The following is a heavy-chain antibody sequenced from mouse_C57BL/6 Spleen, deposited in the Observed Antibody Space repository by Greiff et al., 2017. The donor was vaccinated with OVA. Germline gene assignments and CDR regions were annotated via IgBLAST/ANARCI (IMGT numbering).Heavy chain of an antibody. CDR3: AYYYYGGDYYAMDY. CDR2: IDPSDSYT. D-gene: IGHD1-1*01. V-gene: IGHV1-50*01. J-gene: IGHJ4*01. CDR1: GYTFTSYW. Sequence: QVQLQQSGAELVKPGASVKLSCKASGYTFTSYWMQWVKQRPGQGLEWIGEIDPSDSYTNYNQKFKGKATLTVDTSSSTAYMQLSSLTSEDSAVYYCAYYYYGGDYYAMDYWGQGTSVTVSS.